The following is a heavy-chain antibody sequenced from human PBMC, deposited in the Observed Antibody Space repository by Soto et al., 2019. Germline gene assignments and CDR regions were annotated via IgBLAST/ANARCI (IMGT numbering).Heavy chain of an antibody. J-gene: IGHJ6*02. CDR1: GFSFGKLW. D-gene: IGHD4-17*01. CDR3: GRPRMTTTTRYHGMDV. Sequence: GGSLRLSCAASGFSFGKLWMSWVRQTPGRGLEWVANIRQDGSEKNYVDSVKGRFTISRDTSKNSRYLQMNSLRLEDTAVYFCGRPRMTTTTRYHGMDVWGRGTTVTLSS. V-gene: IGHV3-7*04. CDR2: IRQDGSEK.